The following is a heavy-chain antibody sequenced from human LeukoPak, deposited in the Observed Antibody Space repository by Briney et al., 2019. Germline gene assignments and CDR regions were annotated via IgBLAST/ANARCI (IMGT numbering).Heavy chain of an antibody. D-gene: IGHD2-15*01. CDR3: AREDREAFDY. V-gene: IGHV3-21*01. CDR2: IGGSSSSI. CDR1: GFTFSTYS. Sequence: GGSLRLSCAASGFTFSTYSMNWVRQAPGKGLEWVSFIGGSSSSIYYADSVKGRFTISRDNAKNSLYLQMNSLRAEDTAVYFCAREDREAFDYWGQGTLVTVSS. J-gene: IGHJ4*02.